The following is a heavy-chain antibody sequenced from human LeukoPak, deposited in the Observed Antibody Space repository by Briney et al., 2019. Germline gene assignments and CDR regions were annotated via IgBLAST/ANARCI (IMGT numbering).Heavy chain of an antibody. CDR3: AKSGYNRFDY. CDR2: ISGSGGST. Sequence: PGGSLRLSCAASGLTFSNYWMSWVRQGPGKGLEWVSAISGSGGSTYYADSVKGRFTISRDNSKNTLYLQMNSLRAEDTAVYYCAKSGYNRFDYWGQGTLVTVSS. D-gene: IGHD5-24*01. CDR1: GLTFSNYW. V-gene: IGHV3-23*01. J-gene: IGHJ4*02.